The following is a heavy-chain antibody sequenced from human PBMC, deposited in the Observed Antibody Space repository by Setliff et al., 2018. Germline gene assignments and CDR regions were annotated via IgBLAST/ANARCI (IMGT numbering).Heavy chain of an antibody. Sequence: SVKVSCKASGGMSGTYSISWVRQAPGQGLEWIGAIIPIFGTPNYAQNFQDRVTITADISTTTVFMEMSSLRSDDTAVYYCARDQFRNSGGLYSWGQGTLVTVSS. J-gene: IGHJ5*02. CDR1: GGMSGTYS. CDR2: IIPIFGTP. V-gene: IGHV1-69*06. D-gene: IGHD1-7*01. CDR3: ARDQFRNSGGLYS.